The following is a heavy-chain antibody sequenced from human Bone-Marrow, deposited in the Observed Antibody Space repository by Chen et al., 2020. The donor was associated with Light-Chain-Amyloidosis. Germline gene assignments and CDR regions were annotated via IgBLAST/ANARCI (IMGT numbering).Heavy chain of an antibody. CDR2: ISGSGGSR. CDR1: GFAFSSYA. J-gene: IGHJ3*02. CDR3: AKDISYDDILPGYSADAFDI. V-gene: IGHV3-23*04. D-gene: IGHD3-9*01. Sequence: ELQLVESGGGLVQPGGSLRLSCAASGFAFSSYAMSWVRQAPGKGLEWVSTISGSGGSRYYGDSVKGRLTISRDNSKNALFLQMNSLRAEDTAVYYCAKDISYDDILPGYSADAFDIWGQGTMVTVSS.